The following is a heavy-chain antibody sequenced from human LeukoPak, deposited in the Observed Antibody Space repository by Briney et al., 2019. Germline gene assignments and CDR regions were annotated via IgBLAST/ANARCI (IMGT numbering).Heavy chain of an antibody. V-gene: IGHV4-34*01. CDR3: ARAPAAIPVYYYYYYMDV. CDR2: INHSGST. CDR1: GGSFSSYY. Sequence: SETLSLTCTVSGGSFSSYYWSWIRQPPGKGLEWIGEINHSGSTNYNPSLKSRVTISVDTSKNQFSLKLSSVTAADTAVYYCARAPAAIPVYYYYYYMDVWGKGTTVTVSS. J-gene: IGHJ6*03. D-gene: IGHD2-2*01.